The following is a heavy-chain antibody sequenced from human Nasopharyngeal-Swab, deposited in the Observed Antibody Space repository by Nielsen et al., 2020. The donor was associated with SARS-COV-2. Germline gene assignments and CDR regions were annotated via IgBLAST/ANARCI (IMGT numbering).Heavy chain of an antibody. V-gene: IGHV4-34*01. Sequence: WIRQPPGKGLEWIGEINHSGSTNYNPSLKSRVTISVDTSKNQFPLKLSSVTAADTAVYYCARRGIAVAGVDWGQGTLVTVSS. CDR2: INHSGST. D-gene: IGHD6-19*01. CDR3: ARRGIAVAGVD. J-gene: IGHJ4*02.